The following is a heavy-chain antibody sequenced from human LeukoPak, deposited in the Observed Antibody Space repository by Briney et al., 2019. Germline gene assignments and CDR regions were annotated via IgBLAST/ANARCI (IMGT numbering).Heavy chain of an antibody. D-gene: IGHD2-2*01. V-gene: IGHV4-38-2*02. J-gene: IGHJ4*02. CDR2: MHHSGNT. Sequence: PSETLSLTCTVSGSSISSGYYWGWIRQPPGKGLEWIGNMHHSGNTYYSPSLRSRVTISIDTSNNQFSLKLSSVTAADTAVYYCASGYCSSTSCYWGRDWGQGTLVTVSS. CDR3: ASGYCSSTSCYWGRD. CDR1: GSSISSGYY.